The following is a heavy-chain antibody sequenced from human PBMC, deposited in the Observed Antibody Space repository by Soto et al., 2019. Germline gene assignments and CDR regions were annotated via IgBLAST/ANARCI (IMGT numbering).Heavy chain of an antibody. CDR1: GGSISSYY. CDR2: IYYSGST. V-gene: IGHV4-59*12. J-gene: IGHJ6*02. CDR3: ARGGLGYCSGGSCYSAELSRYYYGMDV. D-gene: IGHD2-15*01. Sequence: SETLSLTCTVSGGSISSYYWSWIRQPPGKGLEWIGYIYYSGSTNYNPSLKSRVTISVDTSENQFSLKLSSVTAADTAVYYCARGGLGYCSGGSCYSAELSRYYYGMDVWGQGTTVTVSS.